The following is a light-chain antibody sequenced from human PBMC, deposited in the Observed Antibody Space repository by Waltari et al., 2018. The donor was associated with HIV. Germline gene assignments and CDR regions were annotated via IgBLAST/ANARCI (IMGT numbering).Light chain of an antibody. J-gene: IGLJ2*01. V-gene: IGLV2-14*01. CDR2: EVS. CDR3: SSYTTTSNVEL. CDR1: SSDVGGYNF. Sequence: QSALTQPASVSGSPGQSITISCAGSSSDVGGYNFVSWYQQHPDKAPKLMVYEVSNRPSGVSNRFSGSKSGNTASLTISGLQAEDEAVYYCSSYTTTSNVELFGGGTKLTVL.